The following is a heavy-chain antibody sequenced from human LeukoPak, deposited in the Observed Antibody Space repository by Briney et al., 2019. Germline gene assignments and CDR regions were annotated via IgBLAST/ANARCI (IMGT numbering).Heavy chain of an antibody. V-gene: IGHV1-18*01. J-gene: IGHJ4*02. CDR3: AREGLGELTLDC. CDR1: GYPFISYG. D-gene: IGHD3-16*01. Sequence: ASVKVSCKAAGYPFISYGISWVRQAPGQGLEWMGWISAYNGKTEFAQRFQDRVTMTTDTSTSTAYMELRSLRSDDTAVYYCAREGLGELTLDCWGQGTLVTVSS. CDR2: ISAYNGKT.